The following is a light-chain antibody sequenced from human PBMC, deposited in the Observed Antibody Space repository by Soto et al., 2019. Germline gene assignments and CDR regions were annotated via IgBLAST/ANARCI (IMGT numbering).Light chain of an antibody. J-gene: IGKJ3*01. CDR1: QAIHNY. CDR3: QKYDGVPAT. V-gene: IGKV1-27*01. Sequence: DIQMTQSPSSLSASVGDRVTITCRASQAIHNYLAWYQQKPGKVPKLLIYAASTLQSGVPSRFSGSGSGTDFTLTISSLQPEDVSTYYCQKYDGVPATLGPGTNVHIK. CDR2: AAS.